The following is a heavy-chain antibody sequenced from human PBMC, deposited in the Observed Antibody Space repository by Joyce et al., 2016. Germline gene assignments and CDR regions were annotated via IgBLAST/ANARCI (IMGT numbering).Heavy chain of an antibody. CDR2: IRSKDYGEAT. CDR1: GLTFSDYG. CDR3: RAGRDY. V-gene: IGHV3-49*05. J-gene: IGHJ4*02. Sequence: EVQLVDSGGDLVKPGRSLRLSCTGPGLTFSDYGISWIRHAPGKGLEWVGFIRSKDYGEATEYAASAKGRFTISRDDSKSVAYLNMDSLKAEDTGIYYCRAGRDYWGQGTLVTVSS.